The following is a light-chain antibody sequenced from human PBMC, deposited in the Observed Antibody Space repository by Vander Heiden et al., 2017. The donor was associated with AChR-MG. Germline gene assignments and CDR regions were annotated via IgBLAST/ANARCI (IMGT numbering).Light chain of an antibody. CDR3: QQSDNAPRT. CDR2: AAS. V-gene: IGKV1-39*01. Sequence: DIQMTQYSSSLSASVGDRVTITCRASQSISGYLNWDQPKPGKAPHLLIYAASSLQSGVPSRFSGSGSGTDFTLTISRLQPEDFATYYCQQSDNAPRTFGQGTKVEIK. CDR1: QSISGY. J-gene: IGKJ1*01.